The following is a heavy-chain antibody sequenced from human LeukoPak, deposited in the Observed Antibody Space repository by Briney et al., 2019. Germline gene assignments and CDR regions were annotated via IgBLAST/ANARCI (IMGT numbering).Heavy chain of an antibody. CDR1: GGSIISYY. J-gene: IGHJ5*02. CDR3: ARHFKHVRSGTQHWFDP. CDR2: IYSSGST. Sequence: SETLSLTCTVSGGSIISYYWSWIRQPPGKGLEWIGFIYSSGSTHYNPSLRSRLTISVGTSKNQFSLQLNSVTAADTAVYYCARHFKHVRSGTQHWFDPWGRGTLVTVSS. D-gene: IGHD1-14*01. V-gene: IGHV4-4*09.